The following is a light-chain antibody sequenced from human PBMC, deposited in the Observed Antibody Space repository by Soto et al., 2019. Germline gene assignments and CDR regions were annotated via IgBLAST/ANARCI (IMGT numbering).Light chain of an antibody. CDR2: QVS. J-gene: IGKJ1*01. V-gene: IGKV2-30*01. CDR1: QSIVYSDGHAY. CDR3: MQSTHLPPT. Sequence: DVVMTQSPLSLSVTLGQPASISCWSSQSIVYSDGHAYLNWFHQRPGQSPRSLIYQVSKRDSGVPDRFSGSGSGTDFTLKISRVEAEDVGVYYCMQSTHLPPTFGRGTKVEIK.